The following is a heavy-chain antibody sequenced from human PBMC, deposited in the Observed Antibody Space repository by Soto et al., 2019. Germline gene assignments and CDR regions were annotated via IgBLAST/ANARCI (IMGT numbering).Heavy chain of an antibody. J-gene: IGHJ6*02. CDR3: ERCRTGSTYGGMEV. D-gene: IGHD1-7*01. V-gene: IGHV3-66*01. Sequence: EVQLVESGGDLVQPGGSLRLSCAASGFAVSSNYMTWVRQAPGKGLEWVSVIHSGGDTHYADSVRGRFTISRDNPKNTLYLKMTSLRAEDTAVHYCERCRTGSTYGGMEVWGQGTTVTVSS. CDR2: IHSGGDT. CDR1: GFAVSSNY.